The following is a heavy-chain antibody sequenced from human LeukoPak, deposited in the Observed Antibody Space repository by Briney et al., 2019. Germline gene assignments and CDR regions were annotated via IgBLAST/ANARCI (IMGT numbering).Heavy chain of an antibody. CDR3: AREWIAVAWTPHNWFDP. Sequence: ASVKVSCKASGYTFTGYYMHWVRQAPGQGLEWMGWINPNSGGTNYAQKFQGRVTMTRDTSISTAYMELSRLRSDDTAVYYCAREWIAVAWTPHNWFDPWGQGTLVTVSS. CDR2: INPNSGGT. J-gene: IGHJ5*02. V-gene: IGHV1-2*02. D-gene: IGHD6-19*01. CDR1: GYTFTGYY.